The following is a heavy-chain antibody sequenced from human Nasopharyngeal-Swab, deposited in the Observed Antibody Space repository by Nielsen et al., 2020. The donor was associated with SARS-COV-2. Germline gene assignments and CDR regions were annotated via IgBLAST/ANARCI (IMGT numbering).Heavy chain of an antibody. V-gene: IGHV3-7*05. CDR2: IKQDGSEK. CDR3: ARAAASLYFDY. D-gene: IGHD2-2*01. Sequence: GESLKISCAASEFTFSSYWMSWVRQAPGKGLEWVANIKQDGSEKYYVDSVKGRFTISRDNAKNSLYLQMNSLRAEDTAVYYCARAAASLYFDYWGQGTLVTVSS. J-gene: IGHJ4*02. CDR1: EFTFSSYW.